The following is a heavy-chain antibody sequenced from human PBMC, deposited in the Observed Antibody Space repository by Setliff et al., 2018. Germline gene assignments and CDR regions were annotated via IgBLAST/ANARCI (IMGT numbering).Heavy chain of an antibody. CDR3: ARDNTIVGATDY. CDR1: GGSITSGSYY. V-gene: IGHV4-61*02. D-gene: IGHD1-26*01. Sequence: PSETLSLTCAVSGGSITSGSYYWSWIRQPAGEGLEWIGRLHTSGTTVYNPSHKGRVTISADTSTNHFSLKLTSVTAADTAVYYCARDNTIVGATDYWGQGALVTVSS. CDR2: LHTSGTT. J-gene: IGHJ4*02.